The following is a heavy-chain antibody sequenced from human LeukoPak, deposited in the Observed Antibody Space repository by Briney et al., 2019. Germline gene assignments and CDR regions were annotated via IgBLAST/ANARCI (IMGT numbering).Heavy chain of an antibody. CDR1: GITLSNYG. Sequence: GGSLRLSCAVSGITLSNYGMSWVRQAPGKGLEWVAGISGSGGGTYYADSVKGRFTISRDNPKNTLYLQMNSLRAEDTAVYYCARGLSSGWYDDYWGQGTLVTVSS. J-gene: IGHJ4*02. CDR2: ISGSGGGT. V-gene: IGHV3-23*01. D-gene: IGHD6-19*01. CDR3: ARGLSSGWYDDY.